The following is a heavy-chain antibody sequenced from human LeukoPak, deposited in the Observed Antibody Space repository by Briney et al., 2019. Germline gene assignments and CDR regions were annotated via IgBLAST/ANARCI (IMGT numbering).Heavy chain of an antibody. CDR2: FNPEDGET. CDR3: ATVDSSSWYYFDY. V-gene: IGHV1-24*01. Sequence: ASVTVSCKVSGYTLTELSMHWVRQAPGKGLEWMGGFNPEDGETIYAQKFQGRVTMTEDTSTDTAYMELSSLRSEDTAVYYCATVDSSSWYYFDYWGQGTLVTVSS. J-gene: IGHJ4*02. D-gene: IGHD6-13*01. CDR1: GYTLTELS.